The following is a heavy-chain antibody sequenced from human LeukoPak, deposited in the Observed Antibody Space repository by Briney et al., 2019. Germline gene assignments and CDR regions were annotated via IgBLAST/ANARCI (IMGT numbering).Heavy chain of an antibody. CDR2: IWYDGSNK. Sequence: PGGSLRLSCAASGFTFSSYGMHWVRQAPGKGLEWVAVIWYDGSNKYYADSVKGRFTISRDNSKNTLYLQMNSLRAEDTAVYYCARVPRGGLAMVRGIAWGMDVWGQGTTVTVSS. J-gene: IGHJ6*02. CDR1: GFTFSSYG. D-gene: IGHD3-10*01. CDR3: ARVPRGGLAMVRGIAWGMDV. V-gene: IGHV3-33*01.